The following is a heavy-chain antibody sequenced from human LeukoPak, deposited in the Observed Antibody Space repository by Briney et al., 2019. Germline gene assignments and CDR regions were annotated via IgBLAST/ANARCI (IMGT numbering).Heavy chain of an antibody. J-gene: IGHJ4*02. CDR3: ARQSTSMVTFDY. CDR2: VSYSGTP. D-gene: IGHD5-18*01. V-gene: IGHV4-59*08. Sequence: PSETLPLTCTVSGDSINNYYWSWIRQPPGKGLEWIGYVSYSGTPDSNPSLKSRVTISVDTSKNQFSLKLSSVTAADTAVYYCARQSTSMVTFDYWGQGTLVTVSS. CDR1: GDSINNYY.